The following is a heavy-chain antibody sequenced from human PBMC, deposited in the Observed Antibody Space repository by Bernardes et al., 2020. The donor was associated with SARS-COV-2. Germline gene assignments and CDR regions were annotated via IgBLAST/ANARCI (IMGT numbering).Heavy chain of an antibody. CDR2: IWYDGSNK. CDR1: GFTFSSYG. D-gene: IGHD6-13*01. Sequence: GSLRLSCAASGFTFSSYGMHWVRQAPGKGLEWVAVIWYDGSNKYYADSVKGRFTISRDNSKNTLYLQMNSLRAEDTAVYYCARDHEQQPPRVLDVWGQGTTVTVSS. V-gene: IGHV3-33*01. CDR3: ARDHEQQPPRVLDV. J-gene: IGHJ6*02.